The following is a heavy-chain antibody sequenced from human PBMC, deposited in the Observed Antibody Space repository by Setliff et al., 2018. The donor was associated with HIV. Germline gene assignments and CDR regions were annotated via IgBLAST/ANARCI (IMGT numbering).Heavy chain of an antibody. D-gene: IGHD6-19*01. V-gene: IGHV3-48*03. J-gene: IGHJ4*02. CDR1: GFTFSNYE. Sequence: GGSLSLSCAASGFTFSNYEMSWVRQAPGKGPEWVSYITGSGDTIYYADSVKGRFTMSRDNAKDSVYLQMNTLRVEDTAVYYCAREATPRHSSGWVYFDYWGQGMMVTVSS. CDR2: ITGSGDTI. CDR3: AREATPRHSSGWVYFDY.